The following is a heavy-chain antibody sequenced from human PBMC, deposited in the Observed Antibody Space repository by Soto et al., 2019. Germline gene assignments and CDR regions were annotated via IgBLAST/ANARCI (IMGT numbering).Heavy chain of an antibody. Sequence: QVQLVESGGGVVQPGRSLRLSCAASGFTFSNYGMHWVRQTPGKGLAWVAVISYDGSHEFYTDSVKGRFTISRDNSKNTLYLQMNSLKTEDTAMYYCARVPKCGTIGSHFLDNWFDPWGQGTPGHRLL. D-gene: IGHD2-15*01. CDR3: ARVPKCGTIGSHFLDNWFDP. V-gene: IGHV3-30*03. J-gene: IGHJ5*02. CDR2: ISYDGSHE. CDR1: GFTFSNYG.